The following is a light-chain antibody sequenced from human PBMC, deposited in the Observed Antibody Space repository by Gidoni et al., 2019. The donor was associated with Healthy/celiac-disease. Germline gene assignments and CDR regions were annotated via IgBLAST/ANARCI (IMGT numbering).Light chain of an antibody. CDR2: EVS. V-gene: IGLV2-14*01. CDR3: SSYTSSSTQLN. J-gene: IGLJ1*01. Sequence: QSALTQPASVSGSPGQSITISCTGTSSDVGGYNYVSWYQQHPGKAPKLMIYEVSNRPSGVSTRFSGSKSGNTASLTISGLQAEDEADYYCSSYTSSSTQLNFGTGTKVTVL. CDR1: SSDVGGYNY.